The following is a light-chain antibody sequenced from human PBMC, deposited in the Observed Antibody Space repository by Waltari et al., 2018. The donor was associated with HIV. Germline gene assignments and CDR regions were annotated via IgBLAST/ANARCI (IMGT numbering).Light chain of an antibody. CDR3: QAWGSTTSVV. Sequence: SNEVTQPPSVAVSPGQTATITCSGYELGDKYTCWYQQKPGQSPLLVIYQDNKRPSGIPERFSGSSSGHTATLTISGTLPMDEADYYCQAWGSTTSVVFGRGTRLTVL. V-gene: IGLV3-1*01. J-gene: IGLJ2*01. CDR1: ELGDKY. CDR2: QDN.